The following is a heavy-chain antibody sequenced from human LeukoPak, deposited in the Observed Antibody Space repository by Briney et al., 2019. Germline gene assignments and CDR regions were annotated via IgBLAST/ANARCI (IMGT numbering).Heavy chain of an antibody. CDR3: ARDDQGYSSGWYPNTFDY. J-gene: IGHJ4*02. V-gene: IGHV3-7*01. D-gene: IGHD6-19*01. Sequence: TGGSLRLSCAASGFTFSSYSMNWVRQAPGKGLEWVANIKQDGSEKYYVDSVKGRFTISRDNAKNSLYLQINSLRAEDTAVYYCARDDQGYSSGWYPNTFDYWGQGTLVTVSS. CDR2: IKQDGSEK. CDR1: GFTFSSYS.